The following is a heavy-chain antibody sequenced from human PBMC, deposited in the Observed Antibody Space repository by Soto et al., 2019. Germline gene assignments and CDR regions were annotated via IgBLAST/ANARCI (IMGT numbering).Heavy chain of an antibody. Sequence: ASVKVSCKASGGTFSSYAISWVRQAPGQGLEWMGGIIPIFGTANYAQKFQGRVTITADKSTSTAYMELSSLRSEDTAVYYCARDGVTIFGVVAYYYYGMDVWGQGTTVTVSS. CDR1: GGTFSSYA. D-gene: IGHD3-3*01. J-gene: IGHJ6*02. CDR3: ARDGVTIFGVVAYYYYGMDV. CDR2: IIPIFGTA. V-gene: IGHV1-69*06.